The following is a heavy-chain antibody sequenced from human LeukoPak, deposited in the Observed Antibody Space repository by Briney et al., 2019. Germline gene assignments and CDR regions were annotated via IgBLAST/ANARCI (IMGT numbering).Heavy chain of an antibody. Sequence: TLSLTCTVSGGSISSGSYYWSWIRQPAGKGLEWIGRIYTSGSTNYNPSLKSRVTISVDTSKNQFSLKLSSVTAADTAVYYCARDGAAAGVDYWGQGTLVTVSS. CDR3: ARDGAAAGVDY. D-gene: IGHD6-13*01. CDR1: GGSISSGSYY. V-gene: IGHV4-61*02. J-gene: IGHJ4*02. CDR2: IYTSGST.